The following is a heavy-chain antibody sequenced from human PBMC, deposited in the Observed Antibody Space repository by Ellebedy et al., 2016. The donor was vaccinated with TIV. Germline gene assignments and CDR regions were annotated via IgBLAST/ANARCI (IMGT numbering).Heavy chain of an antibody. V-gene: IGHV1-18*04. CDR3: ARERGYSFGTPAY. J-gene: IGHJ4*02. CDR2: ISTIHNDNK. D-gene: IGHD5-18*01. Sequence: ASVKVSCXASGYTFTNYGITWVRQAPGQGLEWMGWISTIHNDNKQYGQKVQGRLTMTADTATSTAYMELRSLRSDDTAMYYCARERGYSFGTPAYWGQGTLIIVSS. CDR1: GYTFTNYG.